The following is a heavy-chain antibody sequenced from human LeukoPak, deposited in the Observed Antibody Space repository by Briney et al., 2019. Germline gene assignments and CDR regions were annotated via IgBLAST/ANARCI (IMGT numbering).Heavy chain of an antibody. CDR1: GGSFSGYY. Sequence: SGTLSLTCAVYGGSFSGYYWSWIRQPPGKGLEWIGEINHSGSTNYNPSLKSRVTISVDTSKNQFSLKLSSLTAADTAVYYCARGPPTVTRKKQQRTFLDYFQHWGQGTLVTVSS. J-gene: IGHJ1*01. CDR3: ARGPPTVTRKKQQRTFLDYFQH. V-gene: IGHV4-34*01. CDR2: INHSGST. D-gene: IGHD4-17*01.